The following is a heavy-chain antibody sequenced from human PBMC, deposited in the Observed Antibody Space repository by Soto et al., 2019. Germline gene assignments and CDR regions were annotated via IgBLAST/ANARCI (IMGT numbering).Heavy chain of an antibody. J-gene: IGHJ5*02. CDR2: ISAYNGNT. Sequence: ASVKVSCKASGYTFTSYGISWVRQAPGQGLEWMGWISAYNGNTNYAQKLQGRVTMTIDTSTSTAYMELRSLRSDDTAVYYCARGLHCSGGSCYDSGNWFDPWGQGTLVTVSS. V-gene: IGHV1-18*04. CDR1: GYTFTSYG. D-gene: IGHD2-15*01. CDR3: ARGLHCSGGSCYDSGNWFDP.